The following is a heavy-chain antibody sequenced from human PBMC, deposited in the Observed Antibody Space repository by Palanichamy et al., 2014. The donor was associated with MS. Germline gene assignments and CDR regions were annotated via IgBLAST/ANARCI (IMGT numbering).Heavy chain of an antibody. D-gene: IGHD1-1*01. CDR2: ISGTGGH. Sequence: EVQLLESGGGLGTSRGGPVRLSCSASGFTFRAYAMSWVRQAPGTGLEWVSAISGTGGHILRRLREGPVHHLQRHCQEHTISAMDSLRAEDTAIYYCARDRGFPNDYFDYWGQGIQVTVSS. CDR3: ARDRGFPNDYFDY. V-gene: IGHV3-23*01. CDR1: GFTFRAYA. J-gene: IGHJ4*02.